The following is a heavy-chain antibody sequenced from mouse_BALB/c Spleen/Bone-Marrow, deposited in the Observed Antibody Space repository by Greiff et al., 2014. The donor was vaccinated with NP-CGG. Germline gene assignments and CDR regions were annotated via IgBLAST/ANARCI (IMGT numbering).Heavy chain of an antibody. CDR1: GFNIKDTF. Sequence: EVKLVESGADLVKPGAPVKLSCTTSGFNIKDTFMHWVKQRPEQGLEWIGRVDPASGNTKYDPKFQGKATTTADTSSNKVSLQLSGLTSEDTAVYYCAHDAPFTYWGQGTLVTVSA. CDR2: VDPASGNT. D-gene: IGHD2-3*01. J-gene: IGHJ3*01. CDR3: AHDAPFTY. V-gene: IGHV14-3*02.